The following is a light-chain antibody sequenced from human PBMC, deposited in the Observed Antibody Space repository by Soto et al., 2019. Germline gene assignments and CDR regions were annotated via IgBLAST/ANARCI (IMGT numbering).Light chain of an antibody. CDR1: SSDVGGYNY. J-gene: IGLJ1*01. CDR3: SSSTSSSTRV. CDR2: DVS. V-gene: IGLV2-14*03. Sequence: QSALTQPASVSGSPGQSITISCTGTSSDVGGYNYLSWYQHHPGKAPKLMIYDVSDRPSGVSNRVSGSKSGNTASLTISGLQTEDEADYYCSSSTSSSTRVFGTGTKLTVL.